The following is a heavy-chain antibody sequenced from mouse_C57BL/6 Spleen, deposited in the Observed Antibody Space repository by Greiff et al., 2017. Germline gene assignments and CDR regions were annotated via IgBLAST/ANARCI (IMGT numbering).Heavy chain of an antibody. J-gene: IGHJ3*01. CDR1: GYTFTDYY. Sequence: VQLQQSGPELVKPGASVKISCKASGYTFTDYYMNWVKQSHGKSLEWIGDINPNNGGTSYNQKFKGKATLTVDKSSSTAYMELRSLTSEDSAVYYCAREETAQAPFAYWGQGTLGTVSA. D-gene: IGHD3-2*02. CDR3: AREETAQAPFAY. CDR2: INPNNGGT. V-gene: IGHV1-26*01.